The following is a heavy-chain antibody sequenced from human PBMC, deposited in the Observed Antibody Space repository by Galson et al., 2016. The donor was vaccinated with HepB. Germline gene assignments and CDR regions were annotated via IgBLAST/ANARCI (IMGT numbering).Heavy chain of an antibody. J-gene: IGHJ6*03. D-gene: IGHD3-16*01. Sequence: SLRLSCAVSGFSFTTSTMNWVRQAPGKGLEWVAHIGIASTTTYYADSVKGRFTISRDNAHDSLYLQMNGLRAEDTAVYFCAKNKATARVWGHYYYYMDVWGKGPTVTVPS. CDR2: IGIASTTT. CDR3: AKNKATARVWGHYYYYMDV. CDR1: GFSFTTST. V-gene: IGHV3-48*01.